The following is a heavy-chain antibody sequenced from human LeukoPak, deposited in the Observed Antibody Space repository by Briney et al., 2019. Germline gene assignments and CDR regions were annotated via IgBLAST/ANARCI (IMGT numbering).Heavy chain of an antibody. V-gene: IGHV3-53*01. Sequence: GGSLRLSCAASGFSVSVNYMSWVRQAPGKGLEWVSVIYSGGSTDYADSVKGRFTISRDNSKNTLYLQMNSLRAEDTAVYYCARSYGSSYPSDYWGQGTLVTVSS. CDR3: ARSYGSSYPSDY. D-gene: IGHD6-13*01. J-gene: IGHJ4*02. CDR2: IYSGGST. CDR1: GFSVSVNY.